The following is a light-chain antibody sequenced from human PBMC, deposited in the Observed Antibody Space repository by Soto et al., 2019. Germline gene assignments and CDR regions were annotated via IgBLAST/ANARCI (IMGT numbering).Light chain of an antibody. V-gene: IGKV1-5*03. Sequence: DIQMTQCPSTLSASVGDRVTITCRASQNINSWLAWYQQKPGKAPKLLIHKASSLQSGVPSRFSGSGSGTEFTLTISSLDPDDFATYYCQQYNGYGRFGQGTKVEIK. CDR2: KAS. CDR1: QNINSW. J-gene: IGKJ1*01. CDR3: QQYNGYGR.